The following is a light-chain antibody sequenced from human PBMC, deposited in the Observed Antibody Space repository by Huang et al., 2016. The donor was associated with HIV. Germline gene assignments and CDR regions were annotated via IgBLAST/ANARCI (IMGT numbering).Light chain of an antibody. CDR2: GAS. J-gene: IGKJ2*01. Sequence: EIMMTQSPATLYVSPGERATLSCRASQGVGSNISWYQQKLGQAPRILIYGASARSTGLPARFSGSGSGTEFTLTISRLQSGDFAVYYCQQYNTRPYTFGQGT. V-gene: IGKV3-15*01. CDR1: QGVGSN. CDR3: QQYNTRPYT.